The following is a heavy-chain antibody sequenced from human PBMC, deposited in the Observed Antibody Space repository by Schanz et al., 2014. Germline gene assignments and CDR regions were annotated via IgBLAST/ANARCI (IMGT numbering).Heavy chain of an antibody. CDR3: ARDGYNADDLKRGDY. CDR1: GFTFSSYW. D-gene: IGHD5-12*01. J-gene: IGHJ4*02. V-gene: IGHV3-7*01. Sequence: EVQLVESGGGLVQPGGSLRLSCAASGFTFSSYWMSWVRQAPVKGLEWVANIKQDASEKYYVDSVQGRFTIARDNAKNSLYLQMNSLRAEDTAVYYCARDGYNADDLKRGDYWGQGTRVAVSS. CDR2: IKQDASEK.